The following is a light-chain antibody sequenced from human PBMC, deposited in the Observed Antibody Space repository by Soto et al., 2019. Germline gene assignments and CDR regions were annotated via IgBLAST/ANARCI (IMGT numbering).Light chain of an antibody. CDR3: QQSHITQYS. Sequence: IQMTQFPSSLSASVGDRVTITCRASQDIRSDLGWYPQKPGKAPQLLIYATSSLPSGVRSRFRCSGVGTDCTRTISSLQREDVSTDYCQQSHITQYSFGQGTKVDIK. CDR2: ATS. J-gene: IGKJ2*03. V-gene: IGKV1-39*01. CDR1: QDIRSD.